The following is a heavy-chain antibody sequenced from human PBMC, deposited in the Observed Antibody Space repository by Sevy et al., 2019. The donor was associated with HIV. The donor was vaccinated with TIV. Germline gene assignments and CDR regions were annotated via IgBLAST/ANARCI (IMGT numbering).Heavy chain of an antibody. Sequence: SETLSLTCTLSGASMSGYYWSWIRQPPGKGLEWIGYIYDTGDTNFNPSLKSRVTISQDTSKTQFSLSLSSVNTADTAVYYFARSRSNFRYWSQGTLVTVSS. CDR3: ARSRSNFRY. V-gene: IGHV4-59*13. J-gene: IGHJ4*02. CDR1: GASMSGYY. D-gene: IGHD1-1*01. CDR2: IYDTGDT.